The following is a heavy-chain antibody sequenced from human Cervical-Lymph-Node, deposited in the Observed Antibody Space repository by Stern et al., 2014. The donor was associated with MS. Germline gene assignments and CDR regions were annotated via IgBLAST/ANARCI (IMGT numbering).Heavy chain of an antibody. J-gene: IGHJ5*02. CDR1: GGSISSGSYY. D-gene: IGHD3-9*01. CDR3: AREGDFDILTGYYKNWFDP. CDR2: IYTTGST. Sequence: QVQLQESGPGLVKPSQTLSLTCTVSGGSISSGSYYWSWIRQPAGKGLEWIGRIYTTGSTNYNPSLKSPVTIAVDTSKNQVSLKVSSVTAADTAVYYCAREGDFDILTGYYKNWFDPWGQGTLVTVSS. V-gene: IGHV4-61*02.